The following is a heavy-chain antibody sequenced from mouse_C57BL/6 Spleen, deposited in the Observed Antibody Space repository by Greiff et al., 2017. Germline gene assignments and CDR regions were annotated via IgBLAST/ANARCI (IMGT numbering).Heavy chain of an antibody. CDR3: AREFGDV. Sequence: EVMLVESGGGLVKPGGSLKLSCAASGFTFSSYAMSWVRQTPEKRLEWVATISDGGSYTYYPDNVKGRFTISRDNAKNNLYLQMSHLKSEDTAMYYCAREFGDVWGTGTTVTVSS. CDR2: ISDGGSYT. J-gene: IGHJ1*03. CDR1: GFTFSSYA. V-gene: IGHV5-4*01.